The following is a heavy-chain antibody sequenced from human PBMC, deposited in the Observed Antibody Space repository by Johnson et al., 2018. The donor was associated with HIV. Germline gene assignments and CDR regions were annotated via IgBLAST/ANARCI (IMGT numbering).Heavy chain of an antibody. CDR2: ISYDGSNK. Sequence: QVQLVESGGGVVQPGGSLRLSCAASGFTFSSYAMHWVRQAPGKGLEWVAVISYDGSNKYYADSVKGRFTISRDNAKNTLYLQMNSLRAEDTAVYYCATDVYPGPRDQLLHRGIWGQGTMVTVSS. J-gene: IGHJ3*02. CDR1: GFTFSSYA. V-gene: IGHV3-30*04. D-gene: IGHD2-2*01. CDR3: ATDVYPGPRDQLLHRGI.